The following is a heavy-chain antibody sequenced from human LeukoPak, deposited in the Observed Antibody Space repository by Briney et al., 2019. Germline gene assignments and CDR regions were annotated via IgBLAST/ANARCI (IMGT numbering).Heavy chain of an antibody. CDR2: IGTGGDT. D-gene: IGHD3-3*01. Sequence: GGSLRLSCEASGFSFNSYDMHWVRQVTGKGLEWVSAIGTGGDTYYADFVKGRFTIFRENAKKSFYLEMSCLSAGDTAVYYCARDRGYDFWSGSFDLWGRGTLVTVSS. CDR1: GFSFNSYD. J-gene: IGHJ2*01. CDR3: ARDRGYDFWSGSFDL. V-gene: IGHV3-13*01.